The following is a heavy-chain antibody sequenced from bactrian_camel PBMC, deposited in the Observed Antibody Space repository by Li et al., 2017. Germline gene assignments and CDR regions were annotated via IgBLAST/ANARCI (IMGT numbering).Heavy chain of an antibody. J-gene: IGHJ4*01. D-gene: IGHD4*01. CDR3: VKDYGNYDWTLGS. Sequence: VQLVESGGGSVQPGGSLRLSCAASGFTFSDYTMTWVRQAPGKGLEWVSYIQIDGSSTSYADSVKGRFTISRDNAKTTVYLQMNSLKPEDTALYYCVKDYGNYDWTLGSWGQGTQVTVS. V-gene: IGHV3S35*01. CDR1: GFTFSDYT. CDR2: IQIDGSST.